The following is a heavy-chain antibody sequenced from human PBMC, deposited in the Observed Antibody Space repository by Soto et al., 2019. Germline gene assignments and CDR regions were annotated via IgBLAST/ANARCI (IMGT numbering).Heavy chain of an antibody. D-gene: IGHD2-15*01. CDR3: VGYCSGGSCSGLGSFDI. Sequence: VQLLESGGGLVQSGGSLRLSCAASGFTFSDYTMSWVRQAPGMGLQWVSSVNSGTYYADSVKGRFTISRDNSKSTLYLQMNSLRGEDTAVYHCVGYCSGGSCSGLGSFDIWGQGTMVTVSS. J-gene: IGHJ3*02. CDR2: SVNSGT. CDR1: GFTFSDYT. V-gene: IGHV3-23*01.